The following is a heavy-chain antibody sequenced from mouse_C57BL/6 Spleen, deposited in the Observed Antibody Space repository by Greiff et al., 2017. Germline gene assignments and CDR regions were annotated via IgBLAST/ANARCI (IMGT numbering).Heavy chain of an antibody. CDR3: ARGGNVDY. CDR1: GYTFTSYW. D-gene: IGHD2-1*01. J-gene: IGHJ2*01. V-gene: IGHV1-52*01. Sequence: QVQLKQPGAELVRPGSSVKLSCKASGYTFTSYWMHWVKQRPIQGLEWIGNIDPSDSETHYNQKFKDKATLTVDKSSSTAYMQLISLTSEDAAVYYCARGGNVDYWGQGTTLTVSS. CDR2: IDPSDSET.